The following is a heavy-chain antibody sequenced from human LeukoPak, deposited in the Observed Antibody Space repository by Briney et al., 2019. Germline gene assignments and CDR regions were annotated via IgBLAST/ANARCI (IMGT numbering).Heavy chain of an antibody. CDR3: ARDKYYYDSSGYYYHNPFDY. D-gene: IGHD3-22*01. Sequence: GASVKVSCKASGYTFTSYAMHWVRQAPGQRLEWMGWINAGNGNTKYSQKFQGRVTITRDTSASTAYMELSSLRSEDTAVYYCARDKYYYDSSGYYYHNPFDYWGQGILVTVSS. J-gene: IGHJ4*02. CDR1: GYTFTSYA. V-gene: IGHV1-3*01. CDR2: INAGNGNT.